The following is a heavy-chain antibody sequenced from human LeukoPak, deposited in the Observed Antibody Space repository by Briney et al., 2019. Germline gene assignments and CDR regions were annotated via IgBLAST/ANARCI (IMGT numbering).Heavy chain of an antibody. CDR1: GFSFSDYA. Sequence: GGSLRLSCAASGFSFSDYAMAWVRQAPGKGLEWVSVITGSGGVTHYAGSVKGRFTISRDNSKHTLYLQMNNLRVEDTARYYCAKDGLYYDGSTHIYYFDYWGQGTLVAVSS. J-gene: IGHJ4*02. CDR3: AKDGLYYDGSTHIYYFDY. V-gene: IGHV3-23*01. D-gene: IGHD3-22*01. CDR2: ITGSGGVT.